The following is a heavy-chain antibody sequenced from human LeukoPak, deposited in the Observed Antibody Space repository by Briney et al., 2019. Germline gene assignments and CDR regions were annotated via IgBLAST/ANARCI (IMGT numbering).Heavy chain of an antibody. D-gene: IGHD3-22*01. V-gene: IGHV1-2*02. CDR2: INPNSGGT. Sequence: ASVKVSCKASGYTFTGYYMHWVRHAPGQGLEWMGWINPNSGGTNYAQKFQGRVTMTRDTSISTAYMELSRLRSDDTAAYYCAREVNYYDSSDAFDIWGQGTMVTVSS. J-gene: IGHJ3*02. CDR1: GYTFTGYY. CDR3: AREVNYYDSSDAFDI.